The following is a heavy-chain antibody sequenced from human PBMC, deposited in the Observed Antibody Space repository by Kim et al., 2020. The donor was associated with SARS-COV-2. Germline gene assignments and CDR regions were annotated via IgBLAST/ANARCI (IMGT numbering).Heavy chain of an antibody. V-gene: IGHV4-39*01. J-gene: IGHJ4*02. D-gene: IGHD6-19*01. CDR1: GGSISSTSYY. CDR3: ARQYGIAVAGTGFDY. CDR2: IYYSAST. Sequence: SETLSLTCTVSGGSISSTSYYWGWIRQPPGKGLEWIGNIYYSASTYYNPSLKSRVTISVDTSKNQFFLKLSSVTAADTAVYYCARQYGIAVAGTGFDYWGQGTLVTVSS.